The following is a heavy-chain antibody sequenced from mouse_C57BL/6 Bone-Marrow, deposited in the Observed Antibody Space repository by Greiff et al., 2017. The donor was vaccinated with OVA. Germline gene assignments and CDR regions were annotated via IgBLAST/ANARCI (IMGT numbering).Heavy chain of an antibody. V-gene: IGHV5-6*01. D-gene: IGHD6-1*01. CDR3: ARPTTVAWFAY. J-gene: IGHJ3*01. CDR2: ISSGGSYT. Sequence: EVQGVESGGDLVKPGGSLKLSCAASGFTFSSYGMSWVRQTPDKRLEWVATISSGGSYTYYPASEKGRCTISRDNAKNPLYLQMSSLKSEDTAMYYCARPTTVAWFAYWGQGTLVTVSA. CDR1: GFTFSSYG.